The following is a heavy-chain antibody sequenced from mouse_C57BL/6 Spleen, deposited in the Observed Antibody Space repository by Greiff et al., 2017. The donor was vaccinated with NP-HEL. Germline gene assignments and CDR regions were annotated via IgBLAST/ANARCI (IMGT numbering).Heavy chain of an antibody. CDR1: GYTFTSYW. V-gene: IGHV1-5*01. CDR3: TRPIYYGPFYAMDY. Sequence: VQLKQSGTVLARPGASVKMSCKTSGYTFTSYWMHWVKQRPGQGLEWIGAIYPGNSDTSYNQKFKGKAKLTAVTSASTAYMELSSLTNEDSAVYYCTRPIYYGPFYAMDYWGQGTSVTVSS. D-gene: IGHD2-1*01. CDR2: IYPGNSDT. J-gene: IGHJ4*01.